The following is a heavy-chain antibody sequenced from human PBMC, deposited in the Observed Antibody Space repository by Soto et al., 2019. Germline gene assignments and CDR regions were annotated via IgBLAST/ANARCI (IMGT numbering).Heavy chain of an antibody. D-gene: IGHD6-6*01. CDR1: GGTFSSYA. CDR3: ASQQLGPSYYYGMDV. Sequence: QVQLVQSGAEVKKPGSSVKVSCKASGGTFSSYAISWVRQAPGQGLEWMGGIIPIFGTANYAQKVQGRVTITAGESTSTAYMERISLRSEDTAVYYCASQQLGPSYYYGMDVWGQGTTVTVSS. V-gene: IGHV1-69*12. CDR2: IIPIFGTA. J-gene: IGHJ6*02.